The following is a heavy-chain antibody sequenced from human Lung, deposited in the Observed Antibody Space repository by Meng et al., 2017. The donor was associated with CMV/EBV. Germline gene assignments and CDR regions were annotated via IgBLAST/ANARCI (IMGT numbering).Heavy chain of an antibody. Sequence: VQLVQSGAEVKRPGASVKISCQASGYTFSGFYMNWARQAPGPGLEWLGRVNPVSDDTHYAQKFVGRLTVTRGATINTAFMELTSLRPDDTAVYYCAKSSDNGWSSWGPGTLVTVSS. D-gene: IGHD6-19*01. CDR2: VNPVSDDT. J-gene: IGHJ4*01. V-gene: IGHV1-2*06. CDR1: GYTFSGFY. CDR3: AKSSDNGWSS.